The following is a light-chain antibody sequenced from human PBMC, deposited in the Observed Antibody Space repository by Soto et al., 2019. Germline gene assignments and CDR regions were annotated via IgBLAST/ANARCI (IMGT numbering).Light chain of an antibody. J-gene: IGKJ5*01. V-gene: IGKV3-15*01. CDR3: QQYSRLPIT. CDR1: QSVSSS. Sequence: EIVMTQSPATLSVSPGERATLSCRASQSVSSSLAWYQQKPGQTPRLLIYGASTRATGVPARFSGSGSGTEFTLTISSLQSDVFAVYYCQQYSRLPITFGHGTRREIK. CDR2: GAS.